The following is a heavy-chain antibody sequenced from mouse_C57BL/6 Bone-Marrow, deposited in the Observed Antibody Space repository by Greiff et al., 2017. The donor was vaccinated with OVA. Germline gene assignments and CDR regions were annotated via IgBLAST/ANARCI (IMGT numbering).Heavy chain of an antibody. Sequence: EVQRVESGGDLVKPGGSLKLSCAASGFTFSSYGMSWVRQTPDKRLEWVATISSGGSYTYYPDSVKGRFTISRDNAKNTLYLQMSSLKSEDTAMYYCAEHYYGSSPPFAYWGQGTLVTVSA. V-gene: IGHV5-6*01. CDR1: GFTFSSYG. CDR3: AEHYYGSSPPFAY. J-gene: IGHJ3*01. D-gene: IGHD1-1*01. CDR2: ISSGGSYT.